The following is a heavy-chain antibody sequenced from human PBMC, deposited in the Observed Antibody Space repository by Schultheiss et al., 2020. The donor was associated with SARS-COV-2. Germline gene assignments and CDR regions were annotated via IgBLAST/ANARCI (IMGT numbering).Heavy chain of an antibody. CDR2: TYYRSKWYN. V-gene: IGHV6-1*01. CDR3: VRDRGVGATTLDY. CDR1: GDSVSRNSVD. D-gene: IGHD1-26*01. J-gene: IGHJ4*02. Sequence: SETLSLTCAISGDSVSRNSVDWNWIRQSPSRGLEWLGRTYYRSKWYNDYAVAVKSRITISPDTSKNQFSLQLNSVTPEDTAVYYCVRDRGVGATTLDYWGQGTLVTVSS.